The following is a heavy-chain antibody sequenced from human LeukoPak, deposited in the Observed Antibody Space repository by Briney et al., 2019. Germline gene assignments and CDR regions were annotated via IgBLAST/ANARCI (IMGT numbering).Heavy chain of an antibody. CDR1: GGSISSYY. J-gene: IGHJ4*02. V-gene: IGHV4-59*01. Sequence: PSETLSLTCTVSGGSISSYYWSWIRQPPGKGLELIGYIYYSGSTNYNPSLKSRVTISVDTSKNQFSLKLSSVTAADTAVYYCAREEMLGYCSSTSCYSPYYFDYWGQGTLVTVSS. D-gene: IGHD2-2*02. CDR2: IYYSGST. CDR3: AREEMLGYCSSTSCYSPYYFDY.